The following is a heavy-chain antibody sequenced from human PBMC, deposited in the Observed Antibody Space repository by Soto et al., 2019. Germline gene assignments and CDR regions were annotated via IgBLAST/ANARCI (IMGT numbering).Heavy chain of an antibody. CDR3: ARAPVLLHYDFWSGYYPPRRGATGYFDY. V-gene: IGHV4-34*01. Sequence: SETLSLTCAVYGGSFSGYYWSWIRQPPGKGLEWIGEINHSGSTNYNPSLKSRVTISVDTSKNQFSLKLSSVTAADTAVYYCARAPVLLHYDFWSGYYPPRRGATGYFDYWGQGTLVTVSS. D-gene: IGHD3-3*01. CDR2: INHSGST. CDR1: GGSFSGYY. J-gene: IGHJ4*02.